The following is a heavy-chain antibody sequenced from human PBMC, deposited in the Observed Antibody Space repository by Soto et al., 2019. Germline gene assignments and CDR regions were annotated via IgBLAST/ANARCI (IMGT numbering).Heavy chain of an antibody. D-gene: IGHD6-19*01. CDR2: IYYSGST. CDR3: ARHLRYSSGWLLDY. CDR1: GGSISSYY. J-gene: IGHJ4*02. V-gene: IGHV4-59*08. Sequence: SETLSLTCTVSGGSISSYYWSWIRQPPGKGLEWIGYIYYSGSTNYNPSLKSRVTISVDTSKNQFSLKLSSVTAADTAVYYWARHLRYSSGWLLDYWGQGTLVTVSS.